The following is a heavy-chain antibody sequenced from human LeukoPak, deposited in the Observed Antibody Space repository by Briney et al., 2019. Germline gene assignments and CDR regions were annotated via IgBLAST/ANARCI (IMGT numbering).Heavy chain of an antibody. D-gene: IGHD3-22*01. Sequence: SETLSLTCTVSGGSISSYYWSWIRQPAGKGLEWIGRIYTSGSTNYNPSLKSRVTMSVDTSKNQFSLKLSSVTAADTAVYYCARDLDYDSSLRDPYWGQGTLVTVSS. J-gene: IGHJ4*02. V-gene: IGHV4-4*07. CDR3: ARDLDYDSSLRDPY. CDR2: IYTSGST. CDR1: GGSISSYY.